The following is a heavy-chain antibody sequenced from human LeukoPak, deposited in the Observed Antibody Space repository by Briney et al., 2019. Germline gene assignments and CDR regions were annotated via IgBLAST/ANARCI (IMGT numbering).Heavy chain of an antibody. J-gene: IGHJ4*02. Sequence: SETLSLTCAVYGGSFSGYYWSWIRQPPGKGLEWIGEINHSGSTNYNPSLKSRVTISVDTSKNQFSLKLSSVTAADTAVYYCARGYSYGYYFGYWGQGTLVTVSS. CDR1: GGSFSGYY. CDR2: INHSGST. CDR3: ARGYSYGYYFGY. D-gene: IGHD5-18*01. V-gene: IGHV4-34*01.